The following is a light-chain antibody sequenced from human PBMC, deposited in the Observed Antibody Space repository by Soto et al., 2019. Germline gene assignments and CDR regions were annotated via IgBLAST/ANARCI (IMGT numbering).Light chain of an antibody. CDR1: QSVSSY. CDR3: QQGSIWLT. V-gene: IGKV3-11*01. J-gene: IGKJ4*01. CDR2: DAS. Sequence: EIVLTQSPDTLSLSPGERATLSCRASQSVSSYLAWYQQKPGQAPRLLIYDASNRATGIPARFSGSGSGTDFTLTSSSLEPEDFAVYYCQQGSIWLTFGGGTKVEIK.